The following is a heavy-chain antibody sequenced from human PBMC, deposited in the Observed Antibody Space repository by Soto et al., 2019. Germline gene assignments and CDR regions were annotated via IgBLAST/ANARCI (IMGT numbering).Heavy chain of an antibody. J-gene: IGHJ6*02. V-gene: IGHV4-30-4*01. CDR2: IFYSGST. D-gene: IGHD3-3*01. Sequence: QVQLQEAGPGLVKPSQTLALTCTVSGDSISNNAYYWSWIRQPPGKGLECIGYIFYSGSTYYNPSIESRITMSVDTSKHQFSLQLSSVTPADTAVYFCARAIFGVVLARYSMDVLGQGTTVTVSS. CDR3: ARAIFGVVLARYSMDV. CDR1: GDSISNNAYY.